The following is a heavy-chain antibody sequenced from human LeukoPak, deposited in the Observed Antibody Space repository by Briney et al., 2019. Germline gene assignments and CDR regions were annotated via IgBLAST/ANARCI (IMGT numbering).Heavy chain of an antibody. D-gene: IGHD4-17*01. J-gene: IGHJ4*02. V-gene: IGHV3-48*01. CDR3: ARDLYGDYAFDY. CDR2: ISSSSTTI. CDR1: GFTFSSYS. Sequence: GGSLRLSCAASGFTFSSYSMNWVRQAPGKGLEWVSCISSSSTTIYYADSVRGRFTISRDNAKNSVYLQMNSLRAEDTAVYYCARDLYGDYAFDYWGQGTLVTVSS.